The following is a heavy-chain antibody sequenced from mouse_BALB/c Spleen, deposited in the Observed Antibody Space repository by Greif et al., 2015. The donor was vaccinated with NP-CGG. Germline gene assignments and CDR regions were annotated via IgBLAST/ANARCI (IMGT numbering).Heavy chain of an antibody. CDR3: ASSYYGNYFDY. Sequence: DVMLVESGGGLVQPGGSLKLSCATSGFTFSDYYMYWVRQTPEKRLEWVAYISNGGGSTYYPDTVKGRFTISRDNAKNTLYLQMSRLKSGDTAMYYCASSYYGNYFDYWGQGTTLTVSS. CDR2: ISNGGGST. J-gene: IGHJ2*01. CDR1: GFTFSDYY. D-gene: IGHD2-10*01. V-gene: IGHV5-12*02.